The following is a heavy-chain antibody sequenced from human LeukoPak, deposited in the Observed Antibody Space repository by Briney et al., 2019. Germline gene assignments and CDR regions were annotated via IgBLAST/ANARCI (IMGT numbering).Heavy chain of an antibody. J-gene: IGHJ3*02. CDR1: GYTFTSYA. CDR2: MNPNSGNT. Sequence: ASVKVSCKASGYTFTSYAMNWVRQAPGQGLEWMGWMNPNSGNTGYAQKFQGRVTITRNTSISTAYMELSSLRSEDTAVYYCASIRAGDDAFDIWGQGTMVTVSS. CDR3: ASIRAGDDAFDI. V-gene: IGHV1-8*03. D-gene: IGHD1-14*01.